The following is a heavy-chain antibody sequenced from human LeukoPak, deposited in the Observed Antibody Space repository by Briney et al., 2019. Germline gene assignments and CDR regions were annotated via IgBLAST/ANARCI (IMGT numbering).Heavy chain of an antibody. V-gene: IGHV3-7*01. CDR3: ARESDIVARNWFDP. J-gene: IGHJ5*02. CDR1: GFTFSTYA. Sequence: GGSLRLSCAASGFTFSTYAMSWVRQAPGKGLEWVANIKQDGSEKYYVDSVKGRFTISRDNAKNSLYLQMNSLRAEDTAVYYCARESDIVARNWFDPWGQGTLVTVSS. D-gene: IGHD5-12*01. CDR2: IKQDGSEK.